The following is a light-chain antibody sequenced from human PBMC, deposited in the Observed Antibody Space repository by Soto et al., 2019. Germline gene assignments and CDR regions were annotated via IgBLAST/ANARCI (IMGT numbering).Light chain of an antibody. J-gene: IGLJ2*01. CDR1: SSDVGGYNY. Sequence: QSALTQPASVSGSPGQSIPISCTGTSSDVGGYNYVSWYQQHPGKAPKLMIYDVSNRPSGVSNRFSGSKSGNTASLTISGLQAEDEADYYCSSYTSSSLVVFGGGTKVTVL. CDR2: DVS. CDR3: SSYTSSSLVV. V-gene: IGLV2-14*01.